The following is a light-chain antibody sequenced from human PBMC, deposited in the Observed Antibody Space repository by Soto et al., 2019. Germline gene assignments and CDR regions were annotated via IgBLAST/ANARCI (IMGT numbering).Light chain of an antibody. CDR1: SGEVGNNF. CDR2: DVS. Sequence: QSALTQPASVSGSPGRSMAIPCPGTSGEVGNNFVSWYKQHPGKAPKLVIYDVSIRPSGVSDRFSGSKSGNTASLTISGLQAEDEADYYCRSYSGSSTLVVFGGGTKVTVL. V-gene: IGLV2-14*03. J-gene: IGLJ2*01. CDR3: RSYSGSSTLVV.